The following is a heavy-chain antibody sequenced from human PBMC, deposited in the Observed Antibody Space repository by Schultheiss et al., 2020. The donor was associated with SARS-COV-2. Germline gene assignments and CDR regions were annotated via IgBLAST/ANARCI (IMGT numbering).Heavy chain of an antibody. J-gene: IGHJ4*02. CDR3: TRHEVGDPFDY. V-gene: IGHV3-33*08. D-gene: IGHD1-26*01. Sequence: GGSLRLSCAASGFTVSSNYMSWVRQAPGKGLEWVAVIWYDGSNKYYADSVKGRFTISRDNSKNTLYLQMNSLRAEDTAVYYCTRHEVGDPFDYWGQGTLVTVSS. CDR2: IWYDGSNK. CDR1: GFTVSSNY.